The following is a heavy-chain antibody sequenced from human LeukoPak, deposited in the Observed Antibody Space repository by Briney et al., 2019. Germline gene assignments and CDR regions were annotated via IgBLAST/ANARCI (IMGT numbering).Heavy chain of an antibody. CDR1: GGTFSSSA. CDR3: ARGAMVGYDFWSGVNWFDP. V-gene: IGHV1-69*04. Sequence: SVKVSCKASGGTFSSSAISWVRQAPGQGLEWMGRIIPIFGIANYAQKFQGRVTITADKSTSTAYMELSSLRSEDTAVYYCARGAMVGYDFWSGVNWFDPWGHGPLVTVSS. J-gene: IGHJ5*02. D-gene: IGHD3-3*01. CDR2: IIPIFGIA.